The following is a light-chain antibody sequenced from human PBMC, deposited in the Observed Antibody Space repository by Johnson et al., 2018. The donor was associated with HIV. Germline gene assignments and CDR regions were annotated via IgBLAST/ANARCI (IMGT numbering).Light chain of an antibody. Sequence: QSVLTQPPSVSAAPGQKVTISCSGSSSNIGNNYVSWYQQLPGTAPKLLIYDNNKRPSGIPDRFSGSKSGTSVTLDITGLQTGDEADYYCGTWDSSLSVYVFRTGTKVTVL. CDR2: DNN. CDR1: SSNIGNNY. V-gene: IGLV1-51*01. J-gene: IGLJ1*01. CDR3: GTWDSSLSVYV.